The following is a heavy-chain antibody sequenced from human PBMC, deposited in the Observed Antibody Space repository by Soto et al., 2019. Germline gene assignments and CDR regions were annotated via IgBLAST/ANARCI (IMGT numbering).Heavy chain of an antibody. V-gene: IGHV4-59*01. CDR3: ERGGGPGGWY. CDR2: IHDSGRS. D-gene: IGHD2-15*01. J-gene: IGHJ4*02. CDR1: SDSITNYY. Sequence: QVQLQESGPGLVKPSETLSLTCTVSSDSITNYYWSWIRQSPGKGLEWIGYIHDSGRSNYNPSLKGRVKISVDTSKRQFSLKRNSVTAADTAVYYCERGGGPGGWYWGQGTLVTVSS.